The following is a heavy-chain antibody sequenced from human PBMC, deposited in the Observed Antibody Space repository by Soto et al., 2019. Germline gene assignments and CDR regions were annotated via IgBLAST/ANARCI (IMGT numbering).Heavy chain of an antibody. J-gene: IGHJ5*02. D-gene: IGHD1-1*01. V-gene: IGHV4-59*01. CDR1: GGSISSYY. Sequence: SETLSLTCTVSGGSISSYYWSWIRQPPGKGLEWIGYIYYSGSTNYNPSLKSRVTISVDTSKNQFSLKLSSVTAADTAVYYCEKEEDGTSNMGLLFDTWGQGTLVTVSS. CDR3: EKEEDGTSNMGLLFDT. CDR2: IYYSGST.